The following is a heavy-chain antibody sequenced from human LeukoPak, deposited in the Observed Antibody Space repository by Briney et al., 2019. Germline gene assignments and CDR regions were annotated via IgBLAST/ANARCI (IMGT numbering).Heavy chain of an antibody. CDR3: ARDTNRRVATIGL. J-gene: IGHJ4*02. Sequence: VSVKVSCKASGYTFTGYYMHWVRQAPGQGLEWMGWINPNSGGTNYAQKFQGRVTMTRHTSISTAYLELSRLRSDDTAVYYCARDTNRRVATIGLWGQGTLVTVSS. CDR1: GYTFTGYY. V-gene: IGHV1-2*02. CDR2: INPNSGGT. D-gene: IGHD5-12*01.